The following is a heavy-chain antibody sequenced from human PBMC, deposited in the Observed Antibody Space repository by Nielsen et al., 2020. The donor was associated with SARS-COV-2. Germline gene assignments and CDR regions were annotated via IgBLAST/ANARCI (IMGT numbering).Heavy chain of an antibody. D-gene: IGHD1-26*01. Sequence: ASVKVSCKASGYTFTGYYMHWVRQAPGQGLEWMGRINPNSGGTSYAQKFQGRVTMTRDTSTSTVYMELSSLRSEDTAVYYCAREVRRYSGTPVLGAFDIWGQGTMVTVSS. V-gene: IGHV1-2*06. CDR3: AREVRRYSGTPVLGAFDI. J-gene: IGHJ3*02. CDR2: INPNSGGT. CDR1: GYTFTGYY.